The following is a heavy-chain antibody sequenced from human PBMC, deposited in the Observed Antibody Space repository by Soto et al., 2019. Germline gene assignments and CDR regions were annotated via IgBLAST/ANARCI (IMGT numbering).Heavy chain of an antibody. CDR1: GYNFTAFW. J-gene: IGHJ5*01. Sequence: ESLKISCKASGYNFTAFWIHWVRQMPGKGLEWLGKIDPSDSYTNYSPSFEGHVTISTDNSIATAYLQWSSLRASDTALYFCARVHKNWFDSWAPGTMVTVSS. CDR3: ARVHKNWFDS. CDR2: IDPSDSYT. V-gene: IGHV5-10-1*01.